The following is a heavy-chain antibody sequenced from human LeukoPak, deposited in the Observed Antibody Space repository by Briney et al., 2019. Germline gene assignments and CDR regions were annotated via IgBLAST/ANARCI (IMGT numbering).Heavy chain of an antibody. Sequence: GASVKVSCKASGYTFTSYGISWVRQAPGQGLEWMGWISAYNGNTNYAQKLQGRVTVTTDTSTSTAYMELRSLRSDDTAVYYCARAEGGYYDFWSGYYYFDYWGQGTLVTVSS. CDR1: GYTFTSYG. V-gene: IGHV1-18*01. D-gene: IGHD3-3*01. CDR2: ISAYNGNT. J-gene: IGHJ4*02. CDR3: ARAEGGYYDFWSGYYYFDY.